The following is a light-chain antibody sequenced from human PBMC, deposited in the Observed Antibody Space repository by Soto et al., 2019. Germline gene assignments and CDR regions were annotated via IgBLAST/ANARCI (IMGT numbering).Light chain of an antibody. Sequence: QSVLTQPPSVSAAPGQKVTISCSGSSSNIGNNYVFWYQQLPGTAHKLLIYANNKRPSGIPDRFSGAKSGTSATLGITGLQTGDEADYYCGAWDGSLGAVVFGGGTKLTVL. CDR1: SSNIGNNY. CDR2: ANN. J-gene: IGLJ2*01. V-gene: IGLV1-51*01. CDR3: GAWDGSLGAVV.